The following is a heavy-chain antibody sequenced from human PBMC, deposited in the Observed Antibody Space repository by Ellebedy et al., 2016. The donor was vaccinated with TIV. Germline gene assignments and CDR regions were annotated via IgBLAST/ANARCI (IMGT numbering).Heavy chain of an antibody. V-gene: IGHV1-18*01. J-gene: IGHJ5*02. CDR2: ISAYNGNT. Sequence: ASVKVSCKASGYTFTSYGISWVRQAPGQGLEWMGWISAYNGNTNYAQKLQGRVTMTTDTSTSAAYMELRSLRSDDTAVYYCARESHYYGSGSRRGWFDPWGQGTLVTVSS. D-gene: IGHD3-10*01. CDR3: ARESHYYGSGSRRGWFDP. CDR1: GYTFTSYG.